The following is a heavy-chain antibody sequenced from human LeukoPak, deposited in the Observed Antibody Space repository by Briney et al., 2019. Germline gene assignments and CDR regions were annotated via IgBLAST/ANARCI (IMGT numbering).Heavy chain of an antibody. CDR3: ARVSRDCSSGNCYNDAFDL. D-gene: IGHD2-2*02. CDR1: GYTFPTYY. Sequence: ASVKLSCKASGYTFPTYYMHWVRQPPGQGLEWVGIINPRAGSTSYAQKFQGRVTVTRDTSTSTVCMELRSLRSEDTAVYYCARVSRDCSSGNCYNDAFDLWGQGTMVTVSS. J-gene: IGHJ3*01. CDR2: INPRAGST. V-gene: IGHV1-46*01.